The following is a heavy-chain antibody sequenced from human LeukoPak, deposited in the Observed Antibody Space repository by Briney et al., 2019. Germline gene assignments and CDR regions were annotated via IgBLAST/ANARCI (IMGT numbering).Heavy chain of an antibody. V-gene: IGHV1-8*01. Sequence: ASVKVSCKASGYTFTSYDINWVRQAAGQRLEWMGWMNPNSGNTGYAQKFQGRVTMTRNTSISTAYMELSSLRSEDTAVYYCARISRLNWYSDLWGRGTLVTVSS. CDR2: MNPNSGNT. D-gene: IGHD3-3*01. CDR3: ARISRLNWYSDL. CDR1: GYTFTSYD. J-gene: IGHJ2*01.